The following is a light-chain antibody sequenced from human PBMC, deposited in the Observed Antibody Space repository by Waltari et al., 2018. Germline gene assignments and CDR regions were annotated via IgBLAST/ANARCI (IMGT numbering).Light chain of an antibody. J-gene: IGLJ1*01. V-gene: IGLV2-11*01. Sequence: QSALTQPRSVSGSPGQSVTISCTGTSSDVGGYHYVSWYQQPPGKAPKLMIYDVSKRPSGVPDRFSGSKSGNTASLTISGLQAEDEADYYCCSYAGSYIPYVFGTGTKVTVL. CDR2: DVS. CDR3: CSYAGSYIPYV. CDR1: SSDVGGYHY.